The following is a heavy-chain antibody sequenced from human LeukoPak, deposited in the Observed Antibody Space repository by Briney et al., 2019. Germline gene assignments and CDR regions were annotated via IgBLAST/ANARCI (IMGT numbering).Heavy chain of an antibody. Sequence: VASVKVSCKASGYTFTDYYMHWVRQAPGQGREWMGWINTNSGGTNYAQQFQGRVTMTSDTSISTAYMELSRLRSDDTAVYYCASIGYNHYFDYWGQGTLVTVSS. D-gene: IGHD5-24*01. J-gene: IGHJ4*02. CDR1: GYTFTDYY. CDR3: ASIGYNHYFDY. CDR2: INTNSGGT. V-gene: IGHV1-2*02.